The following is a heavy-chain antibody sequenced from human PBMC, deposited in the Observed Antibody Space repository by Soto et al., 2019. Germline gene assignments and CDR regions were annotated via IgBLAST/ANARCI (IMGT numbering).Heavy chain of an antibody. CDR3: ARVLVVPAAMRGYYYCYGMDV. CDR2: ISAYNGNT. D-gene: IGHD2-2*01. CDR1: GYTFTSYG. J-gene: IGHJ6*02. V-gene: IGHV1-18*01. Sequence: QVQLVQSGAEVKKPGASVKVSCKASGYTFTSYGISWVRQAPGQGLEWMGWISAYNGNTNYAQKLQGRVTMTTDTATSTAYMELRSLRFDDTAVYYCARVLVVPAAMRGYYYCYGMDVWGQGTTVTVSS.